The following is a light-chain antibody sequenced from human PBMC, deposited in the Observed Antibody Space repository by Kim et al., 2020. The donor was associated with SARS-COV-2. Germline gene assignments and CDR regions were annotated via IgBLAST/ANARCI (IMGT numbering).Light chain of an antibody. CDR1: SYHIGSNP. V-gene: IGLV1-44*01. Sequence: GQRVTISCSGSSYHIGSNPISWYQQAPGAAPKLLIYSNNQRPSGVPARFSGSKSGASASLAISGLQSEDEADYYCAVWDDSLNGRVFGGGTQLTVL. J-gene: IGLJ3*02. CDR3: AVWDDSLNGRV. CDR2: SNN.